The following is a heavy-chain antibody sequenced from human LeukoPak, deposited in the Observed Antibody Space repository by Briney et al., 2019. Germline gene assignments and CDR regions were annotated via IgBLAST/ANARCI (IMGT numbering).Heavy chain of an antibody. V-gene: IGHV1-46*01. Sequence: ASVKVSCKPSGYTFTSYYMHWVRQAPGQGLEWMGIINPSGGSTSYAQKFQGRVTMTRDTSTSTVYMELSSLRSEDTAVYYCARDRTIYGGNSYYFDYWGQGTLVTVSS. CDR1: GYTFTSYY. CDR3: ARDRTIYGGNSYYFDY. J-gene: IGHJ4*02. CDR2: INPSGGST. D-gene: IGHD4-23*01.